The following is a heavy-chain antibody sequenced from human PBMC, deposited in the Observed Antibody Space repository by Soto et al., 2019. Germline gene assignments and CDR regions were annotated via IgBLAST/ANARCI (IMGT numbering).Heavy chain of an antibody. D-gene: IGHD3-9*01. J-gene: IGHJ3*02. CDR2: ISAYNGNT. Sequence: ASVKVSCTASGYTFTSYGISWVRQAPGQGLEWMGWISAYNGNTNYAQKLQGRVTMTTDTSTSTAYMELRSLRSDDTAVYYCAVDFPHDILTGPSGAFDIWGQGTMVTVSS. CDR3: AVDFPHDILTGPSGAFDI. V-gene: IGHV1-18*01. CDR1: GYTFTSYG.